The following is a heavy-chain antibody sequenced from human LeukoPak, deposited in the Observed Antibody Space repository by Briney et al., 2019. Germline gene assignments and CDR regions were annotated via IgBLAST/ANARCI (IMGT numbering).Heavy chain of an antibody. CDR2: ISWNSGSI. Sequence: GGSPRLSCAASGFTFDDYAMHWVQQAPGKGLEWVSGISWNSGSIGYADSVKGRFTISRDNVKNSLYLQMNSLRAEDTALYYCAKAGSVSIAATPKYFDYWGQGTLVTVSS. J-gene: IGHJ4*02. CDR3: AKAGSVSIAATPKYFDY. D-gene: IGHD2-15*01. V-gene: IGHV3-9*01. CDR1: GFTFDDYA.